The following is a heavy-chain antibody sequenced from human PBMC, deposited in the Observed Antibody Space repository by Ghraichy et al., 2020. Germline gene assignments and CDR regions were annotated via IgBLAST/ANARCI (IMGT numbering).Heavy chain of an antibody. CDR1: GLMFSPNT. J-gene: IGHJ6*02. D-gene: IGHD6-19*01. Sequence: LSLTCVASGLMFSPNTMNWVRQAPGKGLEWVSSISSSTRYIYYADSVKGRFTISRDNAQNSLYLQMISLRAEDTAVYYCSRGGGAGTPVLYHMDVWGLGTTVTVSS. CDR3: SRGGGAGTPVLYHMDV. CDR2: ISSSTRYI. V-gene: IGHV3-21*01.